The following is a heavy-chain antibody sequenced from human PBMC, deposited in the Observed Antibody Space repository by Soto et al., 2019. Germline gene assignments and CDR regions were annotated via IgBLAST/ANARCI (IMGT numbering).Heavy chain of an antibody. CDR3: ARGVLFYGSGRYAYYYYYMDV. CDR1: GYTFTSYG. V-gene: IGHV1-18*01. Sequence: GASVKVSCKASGYTFTSYGISWVRQAPGQGLEWMGWISAYKGNTNYAQKLQGRVTMTTDTSTSTAYMELRSLRSDDTAVYYCARGVLFYGSGRYAYYYYYMDVSGKGTTVTVYS. J-gene: IGHJ6*03. CDR2: ISAYKGNT. D-gene: IGHD3-10*01.